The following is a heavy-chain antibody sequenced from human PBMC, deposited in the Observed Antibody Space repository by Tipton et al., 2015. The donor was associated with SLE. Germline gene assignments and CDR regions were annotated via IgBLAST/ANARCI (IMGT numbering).Heavy chain of an antibody. CDR1: GYTFTSYG. CDR3: ARAARTSSGSYCDY. Sequence: QLVQSGAEVKKPGASVKVSCKASGYTFTSYGINWVRQAPGQGLEWMGWISAYSGNINYAQKLQGRVTMTTDTSTSTAYMELSSLRSDDTAVYYCARAARTSSGSYCDYWGQGTLVTVSS. J-gene: IGHJ4*02. CDR2: ISAYSGNI. D-gene: IGHD1-26*01. V-gene: IGHV1-18*04.